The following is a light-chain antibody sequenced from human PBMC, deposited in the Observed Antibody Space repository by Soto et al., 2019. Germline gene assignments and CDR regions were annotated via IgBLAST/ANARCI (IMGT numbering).Light chain of an antibody. Sequence: EVLMTQSPDTLYVSPGERVTLSCRASQSVSDNLAWYQQKPGQGPRLLVYRASTRTLGIPARFSGSESGTEFTLTISSLQSEDFAVYYCQQRSNWPWTFGQGTKVEIK. CDR1: QSVSDN. CDR2: RAS. J-gene: IGKJ1*01. V-gene: IGKV3-15*01. CDR3: QQRSNWPWT.